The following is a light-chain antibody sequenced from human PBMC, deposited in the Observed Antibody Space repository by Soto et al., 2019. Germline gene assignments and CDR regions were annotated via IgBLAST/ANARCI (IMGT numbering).Light chain of an antibody. CDR3: ASWDDSLNALV. CDR1: SRDVGGYNY. J-gene: IGLJ3*02. V-gene: IGLV2-14*01. CDR2: EVS. Sequence: QSVLTQPASVSGSPGQSITISCTGTSRDVGGYNYVSWHQQHPGKAPKVIITEVSNRPSGVSNRFSGSKSGNTASLTISGLQAEDEADYYCASWDDSLNALVFGGGTQLTVL.